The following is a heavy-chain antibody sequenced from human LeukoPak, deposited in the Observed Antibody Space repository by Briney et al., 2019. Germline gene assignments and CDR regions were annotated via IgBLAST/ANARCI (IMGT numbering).Heavy chain of an antibody. Sequence: PSETLSLTCTVSGSSIGSSSYYWGWIRQPPGKGLEWIGTIYYTGYTYYNPSLKSRVTISLDASKKQFSLKLSSVTAADTAVYYCARRTSHCTSVSCLMAYFDYWGQGTLVTVSS. CDR3: ARRTSHCTSVSCLMAYFDY. D-gene: IGHD2-2*01. CDR2: IYYTGYT. V-gene: IGHV4-39*01. CDR1: GSSIGSSSYY. J-gene: IGHJ4*02.